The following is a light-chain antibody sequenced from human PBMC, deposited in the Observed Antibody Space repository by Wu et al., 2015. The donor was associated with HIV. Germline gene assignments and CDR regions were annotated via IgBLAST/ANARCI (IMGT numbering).Light chain of an antibody. Sequence: DIQMIQSPSTLSASVGDSVTISCRTSQSIDKWLAWYQQKPGRPPKLLIYKTSNLERGVPSRFSGSGSGTEYTLTISSLQPDDFATYYCQQYNSFPLSFGPGTKVDIK. CDR1: QSIDKW. V-gene: IGKV1-5*03. J-gene: IGKJ3*01. CDR3: QQYNSFPLS. CDR2: KTS.